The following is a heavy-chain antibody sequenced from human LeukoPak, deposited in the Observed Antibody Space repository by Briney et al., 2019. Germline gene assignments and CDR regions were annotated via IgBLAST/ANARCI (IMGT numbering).Heavy chain of an antibody. CDR3: ARDQGEQYQLPYYYGMDV. V-gene: IGHV3-15*07. CDR2: IKSKTDGGTI. CDR1: GFTFSNAW. J-gene: IGHJ6*02. Sequence: GGSLRLSCAASGFTFSNAWMNWVRQAPGKGLEWVGRIKSKTDGGTIDHAASVKGRFTISRDDSKNTVYLQMNSLRAEDTAVYYCARDQGEQYQLPYYYGMDVWGQGTTVTVSS. D-gene: IGHD2-2*01.